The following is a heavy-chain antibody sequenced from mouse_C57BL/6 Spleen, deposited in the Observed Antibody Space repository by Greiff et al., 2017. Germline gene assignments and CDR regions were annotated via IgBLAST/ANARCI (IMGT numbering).Heavy chain of an antibody. D-gene: IGHD1-1*01. CDR2: IWSGGST. J-gene: IGHJ4*01. CDR1: GFSLTSYG. V-gene: IGHV2-4*01. CDR3: AKTTVVAYYAMDY. Sequence: QVQLKESGPGLVQPSQSLSITCTVSGFSLTSYGVHWVRQPPGKGLEWLGVIWSGGSTDYNAAFISRLSISKDNSKSQVFFKMNSLQADDTAIYYCAKTTVVAYYAMDYWGQGTSVTVSS.